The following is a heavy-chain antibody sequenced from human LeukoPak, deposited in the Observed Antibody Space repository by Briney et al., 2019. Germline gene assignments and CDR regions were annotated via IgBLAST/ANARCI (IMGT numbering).Heavy chain of an antibody. CDR1: GGSISSSSYY. CDR3: AREVVVVPAAKYRWFDP. V-gene: IGHV4-39*02. J-gene: IGHJ5*02. Sequence: PSETLSLTCTVSGGSISSSSYYWGWIRQPPGRGLEWVVSIYYSGSTYYNPSLKSRVTISVDTSKNQFSLKLSSVTAADTAVYYCAREVVVVPAAKYRWFDPWGQGTLVTVSS. D-gene: IGHD2-2*01. CDR2: IYYSGST.